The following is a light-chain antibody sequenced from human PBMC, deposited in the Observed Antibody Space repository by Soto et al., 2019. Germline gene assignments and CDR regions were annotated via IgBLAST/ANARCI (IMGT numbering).Light chain of an antibody. CDR1: QYISNW. Sequence: DIQMTQSPSALSASVGDRVIITCRASQYISNWVAWYQQKPGKAPKLLIYDASTLESGVPSRFTGSSSGTEFTLTISSLQPDDFAVYYCQQYNNWPPWTFGQGTKVEIK. CDR3: QQYNNWPPWT. CDR2: DAS. V-gene: IGKV1-5*01. J-gene: IGKJ1*01.